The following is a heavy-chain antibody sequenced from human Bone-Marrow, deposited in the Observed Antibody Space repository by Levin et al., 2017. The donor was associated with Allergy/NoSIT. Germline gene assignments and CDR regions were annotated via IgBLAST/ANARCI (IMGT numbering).Heavy chain of an antibody. D-gene: IGHD4-17*01. CDR3: ARFDYGDYFDF. J-gene: IGHJ4*02. Sequence: SSETLSLTCTVSNSSFDSFYWSWIRQPPGKGLEWIGYVFFNGNTNYNPSLKSRVSMSVDTSNNQFSLKLTSVTAADTAVYFCARFDYGDYFDFWGQGKLVTVSS. V-gene: IGHV4-59*12. CDR1: NSSFDSFY. CDR2: VFFNGNT.